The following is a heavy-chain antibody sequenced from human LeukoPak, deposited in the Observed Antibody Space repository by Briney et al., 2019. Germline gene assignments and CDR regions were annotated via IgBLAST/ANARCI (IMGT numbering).Heavy chain of an antibody. CDR1: GFTFSSYW. CDR2: IKQDGSEK. V-gene: IGHV3-7*01. J-gene: IGHJ4*02. CDR3: ARADYYDSSGYYPNFLDY. Sequence: GGSLRLSCAASGFTFSSYWMSWVRQAPGKRLEWVANIKQDGSEKYYVDSVKGRFTISRDNAKNSLYLQMNSLRAEDTAVYYCARADYYDSSGYYPNFLDYWGQGTLVTVSS. D-gene: IGHD3-22*01.